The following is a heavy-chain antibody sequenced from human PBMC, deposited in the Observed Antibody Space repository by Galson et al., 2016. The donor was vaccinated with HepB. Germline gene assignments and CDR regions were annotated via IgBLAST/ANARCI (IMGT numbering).Heavy chain of an antibody. Sequence: LRLSCAASGFTFSSYAMSWVRQPPGKGLEWIGEINHSGGSNYNPSLKSRVSISVDTSKNKFSLRLSSVTVADTAVYYCARQSISIFGIVKNWFDPWGQGTLVTVSS. V-gene: IGHV4-34*01. CDR2: INHSGGS. J-gene: IGHJ5*02. CDR3: ARQSISIFGIVKNWFDP. D-gene: IGHD3-3*02. CDR1: GFTFSSYA.